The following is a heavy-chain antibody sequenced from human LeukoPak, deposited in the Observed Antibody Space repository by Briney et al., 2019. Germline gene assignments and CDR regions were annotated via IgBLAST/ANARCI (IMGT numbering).Heavy chain of an antibody. D-gene: IGHD2-15*01. CDR3: VRGGLVVAATIDY. J-gene: IGHJ4*02. V-gene: IGHV1-3*01. CDR1: GYTFTSYA. Sequence: ASVKVSCKASGYTFTSYAMHWVRQAPGQRLEWMGWINAGNGNTKYSQKFQGRVTITRDTSASTAYMELSSLRSEDTAVYYCVRGGLVVAATIDYWGQGTLVTVSS. CDR2: INAGNGNT.